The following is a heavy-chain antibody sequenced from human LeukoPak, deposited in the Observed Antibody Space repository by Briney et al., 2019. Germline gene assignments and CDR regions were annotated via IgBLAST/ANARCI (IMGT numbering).Heavy chain of an antibody. Sequence: GGSLRLSCVVSGFTFSNNGMSWVRQAPGKGLEWVSGLSGSGSSVYYADSVRGRLTISRDNSRNTLYLQLDSLRADDTAVYFCVKGLNWCDPWGQGTLVTVSS. CDR1: GFTFSNNG. V-gene: IGHV3-23*01. D-gene: IGHD4-11*01. CDR2: LSGSGSSV. J-gene: IGHJ5*02. CDR3: VKGLNWCDP.